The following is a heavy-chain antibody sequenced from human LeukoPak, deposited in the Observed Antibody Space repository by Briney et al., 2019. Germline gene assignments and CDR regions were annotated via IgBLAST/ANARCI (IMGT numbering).Heavy chain of an antibody. V-gene: IGHV1-24*01. CDR2: FYPEDGET. Sequence: ASVKVSCKVSGYTLTELSMHWVRQAPGKGLEWMGGFYPEDGETIYAQKFQGRVTMTEDTSTDTAYMELSSLRSEDTAVYYCATDSAQAAAGTSPYFQHWGQGTLVTVSS. CDR1: GYTLTELS. CDR3: ATDSAQAAAGTSPYFQH. D-gene: IGHD6-13*01. J-gene: IGHJ1*01.